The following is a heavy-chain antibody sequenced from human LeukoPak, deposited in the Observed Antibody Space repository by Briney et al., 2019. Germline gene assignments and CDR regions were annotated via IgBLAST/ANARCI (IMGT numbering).Heavy chain of an antibody. J-gene: IGHJ4*02. V-gene: IGHV4-59*08. CDR1: GGSISSYY. D-gene: IGHD7-27*01. Sequence: SETQSLTCTVSGGSISSYYWSWIRQPPGKGLEWIGYIYYSGSTNYNPSLKSRVTISVDTSKNQFSLKLSSVTAADTAVYYCARHTGGWGSFDYWGQGTLVTVSS. CDR2: IYYSGST. CDR3: ARHTGGWGSFDY.